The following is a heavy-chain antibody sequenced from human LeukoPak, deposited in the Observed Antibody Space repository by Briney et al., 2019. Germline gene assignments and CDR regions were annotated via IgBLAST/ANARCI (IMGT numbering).Heavy chain of an antibody. J-gene: IGHJ4*02. CDR2: ISSSGST. CDR3: ARATGYFDY. V-gene: IGHV4-61*02. CDR1: GDSISSGDYY. Sequence: PSQTLSLTCTVSGDSISSGDYYWSWIRQPAGKGLEWIGRISSSGSTNYNPSLKSRVTISVDTSKNQFSLKLSSVTAADTAVYYCARATGYFDYWGQGTLVTVSS.